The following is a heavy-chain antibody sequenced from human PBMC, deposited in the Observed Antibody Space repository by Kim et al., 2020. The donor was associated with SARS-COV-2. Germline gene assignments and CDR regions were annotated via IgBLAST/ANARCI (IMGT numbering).Heavy chain of an antibody. Sequence: GESLKISCKTSGYNFNTYWIGWVRQMPGKGLEWMGIIYAGDSNAKYSPSFEGQVTISVDKSISTAYLQWNSLKASDTAIYYCARRFRPVYDFWGAFYWLDHWGQGTLVTVSS. J-gene: IGHJ5*02. CDR1: GYNFNTYW. CDR3: ARRFRPVYDFWGAFYWLDH. D-gene: IGHD3-3*01. V-gene: IGHV5-51*01. CDR2: IYAGDSNA.